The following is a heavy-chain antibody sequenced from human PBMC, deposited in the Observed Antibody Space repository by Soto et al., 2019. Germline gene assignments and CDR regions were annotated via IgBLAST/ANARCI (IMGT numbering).Heavy chain of an antibody. D-gene: IGHD2-2*01. CDR2: IHAGNGDT. CDR3: ARVPRYTSDIVEVPAVMFDDWFVP. V-gene: IGHV1-3*01. CDR1: GYTFSSYA. Sequence: QVQLVQSGAEVKKPGASVKVSCKASGYTFSSYAVQWVRQAPGQSLEWIGWIHAGNGDTKYSQKFHGRVTLTRDTSANTDYMDLSSLRYKDTAVYYCARVPRYTSDIVEVPAVMFDDWFVPWGQGTLVTVST. J-gene: IGHJ5*02.